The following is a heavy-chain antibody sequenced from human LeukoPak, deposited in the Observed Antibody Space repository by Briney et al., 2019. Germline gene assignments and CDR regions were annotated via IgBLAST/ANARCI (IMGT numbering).Heavy chain of an antibody. CDR2: IYYSGST. CDR1: GGSVSSGSYY. V-gene: IGHV4-61*01. CDR3: AREVGIAARPFDY. Sequence: SETLSLTCTVSGGSVSSGSYYWSWIRQPPGKGLEWIGYIYYSGSTNYNPSLKRRVTISVDTSKNQFSLKLSSVTAADTAVYYCAREVGIAARPFDYWGQGTLVTVSS. D-gene: IGHD6-6*01. J-gene: IGHJ4*02.